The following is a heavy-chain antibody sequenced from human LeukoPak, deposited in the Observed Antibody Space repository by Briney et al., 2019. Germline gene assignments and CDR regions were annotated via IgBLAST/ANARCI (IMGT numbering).Heavy chain of an antibody. CDR2: TSYDGSNK. J-gene: IGHJ4*02. CDR3: AQGEMATIDY. V-gene: IGHV3-30*03. D-gene: IGHD5-24*01. Sequence: PGGSLRLSCAASGFTFSSYGMHWVRQAPGKGLEWVAVTSYDGSNKYYADSVKGRFTISRDNSKNTLYLQMNSLRAEDTAVYYCAQGEMATIDYWGQGTLVTVSS. CDR1: GFTFSSYG.